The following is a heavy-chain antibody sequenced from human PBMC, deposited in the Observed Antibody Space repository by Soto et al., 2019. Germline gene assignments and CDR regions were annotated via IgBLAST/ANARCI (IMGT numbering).Heavy chain of an antibody. CDR2: ISYDGSDK. Sequence: QVQLVESGGGVVQPGRSLRLSCAASGFTFRSYGMHWVRQAPGKGLEWVAFISYDGSDKYYVDSVKGRFTVSRDNSKNTLFLQLNSLRADDTAVYCCAKGQGSGSSEALHIWGQGTMVTVSS. D-gene: IGHD3-22*01. CDR3: AKGQGSGSSEALHI. V-gene: IGHV3-30*18. J-gene: IGHJ3*02. CDR1: GFTFRSYG.